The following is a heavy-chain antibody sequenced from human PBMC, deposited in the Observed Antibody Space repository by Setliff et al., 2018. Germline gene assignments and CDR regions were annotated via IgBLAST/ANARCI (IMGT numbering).Heavy chain of an antibody. V-gene: IGHV3-7*01. CDR1: GFTFSNSW. J-gene: IGHJ4*02. CDR3: ARETLPYYFDY. CDR2: IKQDGSEK. Sequence: GESLRLSCAASGFTFSNSWMSWVRQAPGKGLEWVANIKQDGSEKYYVDSVRGRFTISSDNAKNSLYLQMSSLRAEDTAVYYCARETLPYYFDYWGQGTLVTVSS.